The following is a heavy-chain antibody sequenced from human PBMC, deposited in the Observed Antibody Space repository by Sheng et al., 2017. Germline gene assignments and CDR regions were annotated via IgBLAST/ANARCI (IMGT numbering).Heavy chain of an antibody. Sequence: QVQLQQWGAGLLKPSETLSLTCAVYSGSFSDHYWSWIRQPPGKGLEWIGEINHSGSTNYNPSLKSRVTISVDTSKNQFSLKLSSVTAADTAVYYCARPRAGYSDSSGYRRGAFDIWGQGTMVTGLF. CDR1: SGSFSDHY. CDR3: ARPRAGYSDSSGYRRGAFDI. CDR2: INHSGST. J-gene: IGHJ3*02. V-gene: IGHV4-34*01. D-gene: IGHD3-22*01.